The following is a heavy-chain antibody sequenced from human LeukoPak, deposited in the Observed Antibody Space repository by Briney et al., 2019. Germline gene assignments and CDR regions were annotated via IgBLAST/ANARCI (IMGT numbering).Heavy chain of an antibody. CDR2: INPQRGST. CDR3: ARSILIMIRGVVDY. Sequence: GASVKVSCKTSGYTFTDHYIHWIRQTPRGGLEWLGWINPQRGSTDSSQKFQGRLTMTRDTSINTAYMELFSLTSDDTAIYYCARSILIMIRGVVDYWGQGSLVAVSS. CDR1: GYTFTDHY. J-gene: IGHJ4*02. V-gene: IGHV1-2*02. D-gene: IGHD3-10*01.